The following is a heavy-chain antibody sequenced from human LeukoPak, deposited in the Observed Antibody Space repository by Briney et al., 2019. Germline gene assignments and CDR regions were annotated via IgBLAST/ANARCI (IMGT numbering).Heavy chain of an antibody. V-gene: IGHV3-23*01. J-gene: IGHJ4*02. Sequence: PGGSLRLSCAASGLTFSSYGMSWVRQAPGKGLEWVSDISGSGGSTYYADSVKGRFTISRDNSKNTLHLQMNTLRAEDTAVYYCASRIATAGSVDYWGQGTLVTVSS. CDR1: GLTFSSYG. D-gene: IGHD6-13*01. CDR3: ASRIATAGSVDY. CDR2: ISGSGGST.